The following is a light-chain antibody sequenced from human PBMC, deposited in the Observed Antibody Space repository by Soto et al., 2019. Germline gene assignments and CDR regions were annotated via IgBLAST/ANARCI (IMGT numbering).Light chain of an antibody. CDR2: LNSDGSH. CDR1: SGHITYA. CDR3: QSWDTGIHRV. Sequence: QPVLAQSPSASASLGASVKLTCTLSSGHITYAIAWHQQQPEKGPRFLMKLNSDGSHTKGDGIPDRFSGSSSGAERYLSIASLQSEDEADYYCQSWDTGIHRVFGGGTKLTVL. V-gene: IGLV4-69*01. J-gene: IGLJ2*01.